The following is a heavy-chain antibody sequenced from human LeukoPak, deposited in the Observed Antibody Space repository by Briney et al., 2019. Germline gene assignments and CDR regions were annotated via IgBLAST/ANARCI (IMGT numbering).Heavy chain of an antibody. Sequence: GGSLRLSCAASGVTFSSYSMNWVRQAPGKGLEWVSSISSSSSYIYYADSVKGRFTISRDKAKNSMYLQMTSLRAEDTAVYYCAGDPLTYYYGSGSYRDYWGQGTLVTVSS. V-gene: IGHV3-21*01. J-gene: IGHJ4*02. CDR2: ISSSSSYI. CDR1: GVTFSSYS. D-gene: IGHD3-10*01. CDR3: AGDPLTYYYGSGSYRDY.